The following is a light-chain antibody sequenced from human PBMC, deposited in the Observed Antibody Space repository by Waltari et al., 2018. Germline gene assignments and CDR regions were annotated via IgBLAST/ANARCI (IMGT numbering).Light chain of an antibody. CDR3: QVWDSRSEHWV. CDR1: NIGHKS. J-gene: IGLJ3*02. V-gene: IGLV3-21*04. CDR2: HDS. Sequence: SYVLTQPPSVSEAPGQTASITCWGDNIGHKSVHWYQQRPGQAPSPPIIHDSDRPSGIPDRFSGSNSGNTATLTISRVEAGDEADYYCQVWDSRSEHWVFGGGTKMTVV.